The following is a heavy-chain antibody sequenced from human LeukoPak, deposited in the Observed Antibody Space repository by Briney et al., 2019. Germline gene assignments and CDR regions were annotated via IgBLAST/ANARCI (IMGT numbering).Heavy chain of an antibody. D-gene: IGHD2-8*01. Sequence: PGESLKISCKGSGYSFTSYWIGWVRQMPGKGLEWMGIIYPDDSDTRYSPSFKGQVIISVDKSINTAYLQWSSLKASDTATYYCARHGHCTNGVCYSNYYYYMDVWGKGTTVTVSS. J-gene: IGHJ6*03. CDR3: ARHGHCTNGVCYSNYYYYMDV. CDR1: GYSFTSYW. CDR2: IYPDDSDT. V-gene: IGHV5-51*01.